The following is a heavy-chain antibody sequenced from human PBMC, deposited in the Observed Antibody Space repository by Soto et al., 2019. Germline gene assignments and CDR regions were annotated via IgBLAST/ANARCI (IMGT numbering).Heavy chain of an antibody. CDR3: AKIYRSCTYSNCYSRSPPDS. D-gene: IGHD2-15*01. Sequence: EVQLLESGGGLVQPGGSLRLSCVASGFTFTSYAMTWVRQLPGKGLEWVSSVTNTGGITHYATSVKGRFTISRDNSKNTVYLQMNSLRAEDTAIYYCAKIYRSCTYSNCYSRSPPDSWGQGTLVTVSA. CDR2: VTNTGGIT. V-gene: IGHV3-23*01. CDR1: GFTFTSYA. J-gene: IGHJ5*01.